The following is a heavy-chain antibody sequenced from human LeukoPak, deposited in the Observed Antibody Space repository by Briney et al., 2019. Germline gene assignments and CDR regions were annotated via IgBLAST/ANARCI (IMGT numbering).Heavy chain of an antibody. CDR1: GFTFSSYG. D-gene: IGHD3-22*01. V-gene: IGHV3-30*02. CDR2: IQYDGSIK. CDR3: ARGQDYYDSSGNDY. Sequence: GGSLRLSCAASGFTFSSYGMHWVRQAPGKGLEWVTFIQYDGSIKYYADSVKGRFTISRDNSKNTLYLQMNSLRAEDTAVYYCARGQDYYDSSGNDYWGQGTLVTVSS. J-gene: IGHJ4*02.